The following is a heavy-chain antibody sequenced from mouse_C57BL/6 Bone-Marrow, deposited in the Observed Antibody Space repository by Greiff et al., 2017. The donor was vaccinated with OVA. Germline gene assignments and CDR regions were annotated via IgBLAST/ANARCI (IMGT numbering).Heavy chain of an antibody. CDR1: GYSITSGYY. CDR3: ARAIYYYGRGYFDV. V-gene: IGHV3-6*01. Sequence: EVKLVESGPGLVKPSQSLSLTCSVTGYSITSGYYWNWIRQFPGNKLEWMGYISYDGSNNYNPSLKNRISITRDTSKNQFFLKLNSVTTEDTATYYCARAIYYYGRGYFDVWGTGTTVTVSS. CDR2: ISYDGSN. D-gene: IGHD1-1*01. J-gene: IGHJ1*03.